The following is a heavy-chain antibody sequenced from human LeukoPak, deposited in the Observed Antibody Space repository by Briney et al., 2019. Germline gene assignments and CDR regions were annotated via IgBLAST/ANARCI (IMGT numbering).Heavy chain of an antibody. CDR1: GGSISIYY. D-gene: IGHD3-10*01. Sequence: SETLSLTYTASGGSISIYYWSCIRQPPGKGLKWIGYIYYSGSTNYNPSLKSRVTISVDRSKNQLSLKLSSVTAADTAVYYCARVGTATAPPRPPLIDYWGQGTLVTVSS. J-gene: IGHJ4*02. CDR2: IYYSGST. CDR3: ARVGTATAPPRPPLIDY. V-gene: IGHV4-59*01.